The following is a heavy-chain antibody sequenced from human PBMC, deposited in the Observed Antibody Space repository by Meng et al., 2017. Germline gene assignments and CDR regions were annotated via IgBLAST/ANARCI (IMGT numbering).Heavy chain of an antibody. CDR2: IYYSGST. V-gene: IGHV4-59*01. J-gene: IGHJ6*02. D-gene: IGHD2-2*01. Sequence: SETLSLTCAVYGGSFSGYYLSWIRQPPGKGLEWIGYIYYSGSTNYNPSLKSRVTISVDTSKNQFSLKLSSVTAADTAVYYCASQLAYYYYGMDVWGQGTTVTVSS. CDR1: GGSFSGYY. CDR3: ASQLAYYYYGMDV.